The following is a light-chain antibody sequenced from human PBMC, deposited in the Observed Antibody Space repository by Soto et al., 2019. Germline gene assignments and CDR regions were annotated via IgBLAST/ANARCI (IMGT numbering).Light chain of an antibody. Sequence: QTVVTQEPSFSVSPGGTVTLTCALNSGSVSTTYYPSWYQQTPGQAPRTLIYSTNTRSSGVPDRFSGSILGNKAALTITGAQTDDESHYYCMLYMGSGIGVFGGGTKLTVL. V-gene: IGLV8-61*01. CDR1: SGSVSTTYY. CDR2: STN. CDR3: MLYMGSGIGV. J-gene: IGLJ3*02.